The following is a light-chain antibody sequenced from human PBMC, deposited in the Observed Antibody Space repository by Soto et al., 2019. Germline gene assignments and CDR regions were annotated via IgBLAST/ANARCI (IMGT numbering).Light chain of an antibody. J-gene: IGLJ2*01. Sequence: QSVLTQPPSVSGAPGQRVTISCTGSSSNIGAGYDVHWYQQLPGTAPKLLIYGNSNRPSGVPDRFSGSKSGTSASLAITGLQAEDEADYYCHSYDSSSVVFGGGTKLTVL. CDR1: SSNIGAGYD. V-gene: IGLV1-40*01. CDR2: GNS. CDR3: HSYDSSSVV.